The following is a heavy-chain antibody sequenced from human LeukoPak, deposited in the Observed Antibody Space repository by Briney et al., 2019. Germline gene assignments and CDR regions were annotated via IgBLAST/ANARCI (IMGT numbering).Heavy chain of an antibody. V-gene: IGHV1-18*01. Sequence: ASVKVSCKASGDTFTTYGITWVRQAPGQGLEWMGWISGYNGNTEYTQKFQGRVAMTRGTSTSTAYMELRSLRSDDTAVYYCARVSGWHHESFDIWGQGTMVTVSS. J-gene: IGHJ3*02. CDR1: GDTFTTYG. CDR2: ISGYNGNT. CDR3: ARVSGWHHESFDI. D-gene: IGHD6-19*01.